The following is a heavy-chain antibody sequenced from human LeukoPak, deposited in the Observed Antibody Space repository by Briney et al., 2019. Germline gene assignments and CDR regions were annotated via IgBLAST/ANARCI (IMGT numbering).Heavy chain of an antibody. D-gene: IGHD6-19*01. J-gene: IGHJ4*02. CDR1: GFTFSSYA. V-gene: IGHV3-30*04. CDR2: LSYDGSDK. CDR3: ARDLDGFLSGWYDY. Sequence: GRSLRLSCAASGFTFSSYAMHWVRQAPGKGLEWVALLSYDGSDKYYADSVKGRFTISRDNSKNTLYLQMNSLRTEDTAVYYCARDLDGFLSGWYDYWGQGTLVTVSS.